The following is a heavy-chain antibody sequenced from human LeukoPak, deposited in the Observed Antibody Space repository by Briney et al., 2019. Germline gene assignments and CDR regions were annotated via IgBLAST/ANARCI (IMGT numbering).Heavy chain of an antibody. CDR2: FNPNSGNT. CDR3: ARVYRGWFDP. Sequence: GASVKVSCKASGYTFTGYYMHWVRQAPGQGLEWMGWFNPNSGNTHYAQKLQGRVTMTTDTSTSTAYMELRSLRSDDTAVYYCARVYRGWFDPWGQGTLVTVSS. CDR1: GYTFTGYY. D-gene: IGHD5-18*01. V-gene: IGHV1-18*04. J-gene: IGHJ5*02.